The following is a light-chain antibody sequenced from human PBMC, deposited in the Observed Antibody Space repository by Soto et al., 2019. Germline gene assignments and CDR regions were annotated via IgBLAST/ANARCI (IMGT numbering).Light chain of an antibody. V-gene: IGKV1-9*01. CDR2: AAS. Sequence: IQLTQSPSSLSASVGDRVTITCRASQGISSYLAWYQQKPGKAPKLLIYAASTLQSGVPSRVSGSGSGTNFTLTISSLQPEDFATYYCQQLNSYPATFGGGTKVDIK. J-gene: IGKJ4*01. CDR1: QGISSY. CDR3: QQLNSYPAT.